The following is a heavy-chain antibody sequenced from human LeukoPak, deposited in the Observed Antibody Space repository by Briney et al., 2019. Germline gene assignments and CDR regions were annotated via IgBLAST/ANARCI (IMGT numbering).Heavy chain of an antibody. Sequence: GGSLRLSCTASGFTFNTYSMNWVRQAPGKGLEWVSYVSSSSRTIYYADSVKGRFTISRDNAKDSLYLQMNSLRAEDTAVYYCARDLGLYDYGGNIDFWGQGTLVTVSS. CDR3: ARDLGLYDYGGNIDF. D-gene: IGHD4-23*01. CDR1: GFTFNTYS. CDR2: VSSSSRTI. J-gene: IGHJ4*02. V-gene: IGHV3-48*04.